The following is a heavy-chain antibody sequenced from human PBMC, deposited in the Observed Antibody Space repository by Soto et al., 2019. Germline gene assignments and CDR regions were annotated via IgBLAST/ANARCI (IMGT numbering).Heavy chain of an antibody. CDR1: GYTFTSYG. Sequence: GASVKFSCKASGYTFTSYGISWVRQAPGQVLECMVWISAYNGNTNDXXKLQGRVXXTTDTSRITAXMELRXLISDDTAVYYCARAYDGRCFDPWRQGTLVTVSS. CDR2: ISAYNGNT. D-gene: IGHD3-22*01. CDR3: ARAYDGRCFDP. J-gene: IGHJ5*02. V-gene: IGHV1-18*01.